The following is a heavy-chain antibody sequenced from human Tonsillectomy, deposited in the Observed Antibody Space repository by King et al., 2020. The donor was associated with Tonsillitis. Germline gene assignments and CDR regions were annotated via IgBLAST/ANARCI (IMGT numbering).Heavy chain of an antibody. J-gene: IGHJ6*02. V-gene: IGHV1-69*01. D-gene: IGHD1-1*01. CDR2: IIPIFGTA. Sequence: VQLVESGAEVMKPGPSVKVSCKASGVTFSSYSISWVRQAPGQGLERMGGIIPIFGTANYAQKFQGRVTITADESTSTAYMELSSLRSEDTAVYYCARQLLSGAYYYYGMDVWGQGTTGTVSS. CDR1: GVTFSSYS. CDR3: ARQLLSGAYYYYGMDV.